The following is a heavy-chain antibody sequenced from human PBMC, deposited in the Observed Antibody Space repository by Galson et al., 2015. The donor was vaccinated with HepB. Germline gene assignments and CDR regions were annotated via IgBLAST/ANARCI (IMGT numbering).Heavy chain of an antibody. Sequence: ETLSLTCTVSGGSISSSSYYWGWIRQPPGKGLEWIGSIYYSGSTYYNPSLKSRVTISVDTSKNQFSLKLSSVTAADTAVYYCARVDYDFWSGFHFDYWGQGTLVTVSS. CDR1: GGSISSSSYY. V-gene: IGHV4-39*07. CDR3: ARVDYDFWSGFHFDY. CDR2: IYYSGST. J-gene: IGHJ4*02. D-gene: IGHD3-3*01.